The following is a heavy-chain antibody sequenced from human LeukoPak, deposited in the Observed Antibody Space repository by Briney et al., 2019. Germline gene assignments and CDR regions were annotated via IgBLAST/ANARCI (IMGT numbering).Heavy chain of an antibody. Sequence: GGSLRLSCAASGFTFSSYAMSWVRQAPGKGLEWVSAISGSGGSTYYADSVKGRFTISRDNSKNTLYLQMSSLRAEDTAVYYCAKVEGYSGYVVRHGFSIDYWAREPWSPSPQ. J-gene: IGHJ4*02. CDR2: ISGSGGST. CDR3: AKVEGYSGYVVRHGFSIDY. CDR1: GFTFSSYA. V-gene: IGHV3-23*01. D-gene: IGHD5-12*01.